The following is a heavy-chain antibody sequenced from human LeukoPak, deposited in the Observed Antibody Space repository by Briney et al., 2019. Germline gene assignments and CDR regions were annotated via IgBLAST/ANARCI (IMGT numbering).Heavy chain of an antibody. J-gene: IGHJ4*02. D-gene: IGHD6-19*01. CDR2: IKQDGSEK. CDR3: AKSRQWLEYYFDY. V-gene: IGHV3-7*01. Sequence: GGSLRLSCAASGFTFSSYWMSWVRQAPGKGLEWVANIKQDGSEKYYVGSVKGRFTISGDNAKNSLYLQMNSLRAEDTAVYYCAKSRQWLEYYFDYWGQGTLVTVSS. CDR1: GFTFSSYW.